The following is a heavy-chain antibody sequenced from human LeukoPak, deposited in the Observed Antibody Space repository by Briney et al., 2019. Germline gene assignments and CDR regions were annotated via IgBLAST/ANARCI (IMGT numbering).Heavy chain of an antibody. CDR3: ARDPTRGGYSGYVGNYFDY. Sequence: GGSLRLSCAASGFPFSSYAMHWVRQAPGKGLEWVAVISYDGSNKYYADSVKGRFTISRDNSKNTLYLQMNSLRAEDTAVYYCARDPTRGGYSGYVGNYFDYWGQGTLVTVSS. CDR2: ISYDGSNK. D-gene: IGHD5-12*01. V-gene: IGHV3-30-3*01. CDR1: GFPFSSYA. J-gene: IGHJ4*02.